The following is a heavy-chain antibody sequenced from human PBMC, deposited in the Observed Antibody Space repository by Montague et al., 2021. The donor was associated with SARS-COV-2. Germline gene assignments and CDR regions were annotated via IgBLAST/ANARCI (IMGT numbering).Heavy chain of an antibody. V-gene: IGHV4-39*01. CDR2: IYYSGST. Sequence: SETLSLTCTVSGGSISSSSYYWGWIRQPPGKGLEWIGSIYYSGSTYYNPSLKSRVTISVDTSKNQFSLKLSSVTAADTAVYYCARHCVVRGVSAGWFDPWGQGTRVPV. CDR3: ARHCVVRGVSAGWFDP. J-gene: IGHJ5*02. CDR1: GGSISSSSYY. D-gene: IGHD3-10*01.